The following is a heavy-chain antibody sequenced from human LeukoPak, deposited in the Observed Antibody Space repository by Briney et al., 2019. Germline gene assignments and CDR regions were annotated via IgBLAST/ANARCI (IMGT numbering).Heavy chain of an antibody. Sequence: GGSLRLSCAASGFSFSDYYMVWIRQAPGKGPEWVSVISSSGSNTNYADSVRGRFTVSRDNAKNSLFLQMNRLRPEDSAVYYCARADSSSWFDYWGQGTLVTVSS. D-gene: IGHD6-13*01. V-gene: IGHV3-11*05. CDR1: GFSFSDYY. CDR2: ISSSGSNT. CDR3: ARADSSSWFDY. J-gene: IGHJ4*02.